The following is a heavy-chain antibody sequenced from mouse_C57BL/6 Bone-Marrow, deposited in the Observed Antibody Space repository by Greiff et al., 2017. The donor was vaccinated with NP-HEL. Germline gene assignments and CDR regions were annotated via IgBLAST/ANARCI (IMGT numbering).Heavy chain of an antibody. CDR3: ARYRGHYYAMDY. CDR2: IRNKANGYKT. CDR1: GFTFTDYY. J-gene: IGHJ4*01. V-gene: IGHV7-3*01. Sequence: EVKLVESGGGLVQPGGSLSLSCAASGFTFTDYYMSWVRQPPGKALEWLGFIRNKANGYKTEYSASVKGRFTISRDNSQSILYLQMNALRAEDSATYYCARYRGHYYAMDYWGQGTSVTVSS.